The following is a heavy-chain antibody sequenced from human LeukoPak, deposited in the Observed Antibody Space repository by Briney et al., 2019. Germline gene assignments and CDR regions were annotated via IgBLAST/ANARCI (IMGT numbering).Heavy chain of an antibody. Sequence: GGSLRLSCAASGFTFSSYAMSWVRQAPGRGLEWVSGISGSGGSTYYADSLKGRLTISRDNPKNTLYLQMNSLRAEDTAVYYCAKDMYYDFWSGPIGWFDPWGQGTLVTVSS. CDR2: ISGSGGST. V-gene: IGHV3-23*01. J-gene: IGHJ5*02. CDR3: AKDMYYDFWSGPIGWFDP. D-gene: IGHD3-3*01. CDR1: GFTFSSYA.